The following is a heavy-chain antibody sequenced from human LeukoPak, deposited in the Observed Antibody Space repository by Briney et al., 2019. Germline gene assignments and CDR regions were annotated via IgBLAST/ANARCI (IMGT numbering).Heavy chain of an antibody. V-gene: IGHV3-30*18. D-gene: IGHD1-1*01. Sequence: PGRSLRLSCAASGFPFSGHGMNWVRQAPGKGLEWVTVISDDARNEDYAYSVKGRFTISRDNSKNILYLQMNSLRVEDTAVYYCAKGVASSIWNAIDVWGQGTLVTVSS. J-gene: IGHJ4*02. CDR3: AKGVASSIWNAIDV. CDR2: ISDDARNE. CDR1: GFPFSGHG.